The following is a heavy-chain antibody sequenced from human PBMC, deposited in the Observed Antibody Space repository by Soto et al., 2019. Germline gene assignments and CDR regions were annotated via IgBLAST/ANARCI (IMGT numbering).Heavy chain of an antibody. CDR3: ARDLAAVAAPFDY. D-gene: IGHD6-19*01. V-gene: IGHV3-15*07. Sequence: GGSLRLSCAASGFTFSNAWMNWVRQAPGKGLEWVGRIKSKTDGGTTDYAAPVKGRFTISRDDSKNTLYLQMNSLRDEDTAVYYCARDLAAVAAPFDYWGQGTLVTVSS. CDR1: GFTFSNAW. J-gene: IGHJ4*02. CDR2: IKSKTDGGTT.